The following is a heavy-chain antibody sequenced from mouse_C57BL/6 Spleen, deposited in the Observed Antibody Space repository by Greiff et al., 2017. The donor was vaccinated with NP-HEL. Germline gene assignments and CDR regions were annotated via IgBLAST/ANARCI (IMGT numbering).Heavy chain of an antibody. Sequence: VQLQQPGAELVMPGASVKLSCKASGYTFTSYWMHWVKQRPGQGLEWIGEIDPSDSYTNYNQKFKGKSTLTVDKSSSTAYMQLSSLTSEDSAVYYCARSDDGYYPGYFDYWGQGTTLTVSS. CDR2: IDPSDSYT. V-gene: IGHV1-69*01. J-gene: IGHJ2*01. CDR1: GYTFTSYW. D-gene: IGHD2-3*01. CDR3: ARSDDGYYPGYFDY.